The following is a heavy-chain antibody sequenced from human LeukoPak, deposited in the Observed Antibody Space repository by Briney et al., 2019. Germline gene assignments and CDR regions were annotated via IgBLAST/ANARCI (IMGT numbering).Heavy chain of an antibody. J-gene: IGHJ6*02. Sequence: ASVKVSYKASGYTFTGYYMHWVRQAPGQGLEWMGWINPNSGGTNYAQKFQGRVTMTRDTSISTAYMELSRLRSDDTAVYYCARDRESNRIGQGFYYYYYGMDVWGQGTTVTVSS. CDR2: INPNSGGT. D-gene: IGHD1-14*01. V-gene: IGHV1-2*02. CDR3: ARDRESNRIGQGFYYYYYGMDV. CDR1: GYTFTGYY.